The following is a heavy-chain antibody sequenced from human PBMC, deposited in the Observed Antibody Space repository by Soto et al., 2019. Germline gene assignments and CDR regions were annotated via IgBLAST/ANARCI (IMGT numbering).Heavy chain of an antibody. CDR1: GFTNYL. Sequence: GESLKISCNGSGFTNYLINWVRQMPGKGLEWMGKIDPSDSYTNYSPSFQGHVTISADKSISTAYLQWSSLKASDTAMYYCAMWIQGLHIWGQGTMVTVSS. J-gene: IGHJ3*02. CDR2: IDPSDSYT. CDR3: AMWIQGLHI. D-gene: IGHD5-18*01. V-gene: IGHV5-10-1*01.